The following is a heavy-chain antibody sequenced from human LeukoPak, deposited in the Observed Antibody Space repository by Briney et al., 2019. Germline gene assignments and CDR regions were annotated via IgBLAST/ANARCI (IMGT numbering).Heavy chain of an antibody. D-gene: IGHD5-12*01. V-gene: IGHV4-59*01. CDR1: GGSISSYY. CDR3: ARTPIVAPMGYFDY. J-gene: IGHJ4*02. Sequence: SETLSLTCTVSGGSISSYYWSWIRQPPGKGLEWIGYIHYSGSTNYNPSLKSRVTISVDTSENQFSLKLSSVTAADTAVYYCARTPIVAPMGYFDYWGQGTLVTVSS. CDR2: IHYSGST.